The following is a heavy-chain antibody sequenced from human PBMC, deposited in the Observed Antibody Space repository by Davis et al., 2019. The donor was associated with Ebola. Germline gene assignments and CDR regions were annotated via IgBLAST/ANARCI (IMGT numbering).Heavy chain of an antibody. D-gene: IGHD6-13*01. CDR1: GFTFSSYE. Sequence: GGSLRLSCAASGFTFSSYEMNWVRQAPGKGLEWVSYISSSGSTIYYADSVKGRFTISRDNAKNSLYLQMNSLRAEDTAVYYCAREVFGIAAAGIDYWGQGTLVTVSS. CDR3: AREVFGIAAAGIDY. CDR2: ISSSGSTI. V-gene: IGHV3-48*03. J-gene: IGHJ4*02.